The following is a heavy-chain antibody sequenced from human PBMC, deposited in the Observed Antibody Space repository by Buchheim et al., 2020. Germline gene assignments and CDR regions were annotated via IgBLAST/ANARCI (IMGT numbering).Heavy chain of an antibody. J-gene: IGHJ1*01. CDR3: ARVEGSSWWVASYFQH. CDR1: GFSISDHY. D-gene: IGHD6-13*01. V-gene: IGHV3-11*01. CDR2: ISAGGAAN. Sequence: QVQLVESGGGLVKPGNSLRLSCVASGFSISDHYMTWIRQAPGKGLEWVAYISAGGAANYYADSVKGRFTASRVNTKNPLYLQMSGLRVEDTAIYYCARVEGSSWWVASYFQHWGPGTL.